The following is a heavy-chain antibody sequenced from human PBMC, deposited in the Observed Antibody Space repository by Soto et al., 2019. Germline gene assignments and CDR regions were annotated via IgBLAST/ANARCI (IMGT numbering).Heavy chain of an antibody. CDR3: ARQGSNEYYYYGMDV. CDR1: VGTFSSYA. D-gene: IGHD3-10*01. V-gene: IGHV1-69*12. Sequence: QVQLVQSGAEVKKPGSSVKVSCKASVGTFSSYAITWVRQAPGQGLEWMGGIIRIFGTPDYAQRFQGRVTITADESTSTAYMELSSLRSEDTAVYYCARQGSNEYYYYGMDVWGQGPTVTVSS. CDR2: IIRIFGTP. J-gene: IGHJ6*02.